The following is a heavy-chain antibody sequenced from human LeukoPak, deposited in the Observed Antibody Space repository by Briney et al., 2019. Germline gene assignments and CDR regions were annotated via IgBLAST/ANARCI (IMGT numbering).Heavy chain of an antibody. V-gene: IGHV4-4*02. CDR2: IYHSGSP. D-gene: IGHD1-1*01. CDR3: ARVNINNWHSCDY. J-gene: IGHJ4*02. Sequence: SGTLSLTCAVSGGSISSNNWWGWVRQPPGKRLEWSGEIYHSGSPNYNPSLKSRVTISVDKSRNHFSLNLSSVTAADTAVYYCARVNINNWHSCDYWGQGTLVTVSS. CDR1: GGSISSNNW.